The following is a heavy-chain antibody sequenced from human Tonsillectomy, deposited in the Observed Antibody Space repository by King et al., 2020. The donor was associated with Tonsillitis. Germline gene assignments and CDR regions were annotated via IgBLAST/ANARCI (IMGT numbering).Heavy chain of an antibody. CDR3: ARLPIVVAPVNGFDP. CDR2: IFPGDSDT. CDR1: GYTFSNYW. Sequence: QLVQSGAAVKKPGESLKISCKGSGYTFSNYWIAWVRQMPGKGLEWMGIIFPGDSDTRYSPSFQGQVTISADKSISTSYLQWSSLKASDSAMYYCARLPIVVAPVNGFDPWGQGTLVTVSS. D-gene: IGHD1-26*01. J-gene: IGHJ5*02. V-gene: IGHV5-51*01.